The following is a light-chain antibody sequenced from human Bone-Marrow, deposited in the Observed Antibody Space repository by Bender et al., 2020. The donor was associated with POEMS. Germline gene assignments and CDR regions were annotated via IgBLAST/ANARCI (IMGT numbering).Light chain of an antibody. CDR1: SSNIGAHA. CDR3: AVWDDSLNGWV. J-gene: IGLJ3*02. Sequence: QSVLTQPPSVSGAPGQKVTISCSGGSSNIGAHAVNWYQHLPGTAPKLLIYSSHRRPSEVPDRFSGSRSGTSASLAISGLQSEDEADYYCAVWDDSLNGWVFGGGTKLTVL. CDR2: SSH. V-gene: IGLV1-44*01.